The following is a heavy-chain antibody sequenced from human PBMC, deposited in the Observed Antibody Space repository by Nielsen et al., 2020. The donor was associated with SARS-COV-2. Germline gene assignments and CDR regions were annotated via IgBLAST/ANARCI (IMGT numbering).Heavy chain of an antibody. Sequence: GALKISCAASGFTFHIYAMAWVRRAPGRGLQWVTGVSASGGSTYYTDSVKGRFSISRDNSKNTLFLQMHSLRVEDTALYYCAKDGVVRGDALDLWGLGTMVTVSS. CDR1: GFTFHIYA. V-gene: IGHV3-23*01. J-gene: IGHJ3*01. CDR2: VSASGGST. CDR3: AKDGVVRGDALDL. D-gene: IGHD3-10*01.